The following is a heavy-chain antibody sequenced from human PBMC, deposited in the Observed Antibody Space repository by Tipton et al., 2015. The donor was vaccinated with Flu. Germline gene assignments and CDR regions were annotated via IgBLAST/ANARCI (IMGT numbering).Heavy chain of an antibody. J-gene: IGHJ6*02. D-gene: IGHD2-2*01. CDR2: VYHSGRT. V-gene: IGHV4-59*01. Sequence: TLSLTCTVSRGSIRNSYWSWIRLPPGKGLEWIGYVYHSGRTNYSPSFKSRVTISVDTSKSQFSLKLNSVTAADTAVYYCARGRDAYCSSTSCYDYYYFYGMDVWGQGTTVTVSS. CDR3: ARGRDAYCSSTSCYDYYYFYGMDV. CDR1: RGSIRNSY.